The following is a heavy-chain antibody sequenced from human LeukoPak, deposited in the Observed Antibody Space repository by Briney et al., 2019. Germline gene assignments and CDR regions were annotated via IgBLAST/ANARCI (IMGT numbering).Heavy chain of an antibody. D-gene: IGHD6-19*01. CDR2: IYYNGNT. CDR1: GGSFSGYY. V-gene: IGHV4-34*01. J-gene: IGHJ3*02. CDR3: ARLTALAGHRGAFDI. Sequence: SETLSLTCAVYGGSFSGYYWSWIRQPPGKGLEWVATIYYNGNTFYNPSLKSRVAISIDMSNSQFSLHLSSVTAADTAIYYCARLTALAGHRGAFDIWGPGTMVTVSS.